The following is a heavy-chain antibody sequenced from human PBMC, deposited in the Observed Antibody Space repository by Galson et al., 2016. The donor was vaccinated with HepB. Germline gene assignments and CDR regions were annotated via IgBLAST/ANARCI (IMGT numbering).Heavy chain of an antibody. J-gene: IGHJ4*02. V-gene: IGHV3-53*01. CDR2: IYSGGST. Sequence: SLRLSCAASGFILTNNYMNWVRQAPGKGLEWVSVIYSGGSTYYADSVKGRFTMSRDESKKMLYLQMNNLRAEDTALYYCVRGTLGYLDHWGQGTPVTVSP. D-gene: IGHD6-13*01. CDR3: VRGTLGYLDH. CDR1: GFILTNNY.